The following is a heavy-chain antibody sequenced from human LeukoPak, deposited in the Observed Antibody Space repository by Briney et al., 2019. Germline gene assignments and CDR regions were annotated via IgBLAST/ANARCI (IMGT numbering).Heavy chain of an antibody. V-gene: IGHV3-7*01. CDR1: GFSFRTYW. D-gene: IGHD6-13*01. Sequence: GGSPRLSCSASGFSFRTYWMSWVRQTPETGLEFVANIDQDGSVRNYMDSMKGRSTISRDNAKKSMYLEINSLRADATAVYYCARDPGSSSFDLWGRGALVTVSS. CDR3: ARDPGSSSFDL. CDR2: IDQDGSVR. J-gene: IGHJ4*02.